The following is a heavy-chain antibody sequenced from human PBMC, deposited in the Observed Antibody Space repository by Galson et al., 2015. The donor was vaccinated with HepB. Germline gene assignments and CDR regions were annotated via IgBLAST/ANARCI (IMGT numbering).Heavy chain of an antibody. D-gene: IGHD3-22*01. CDR1: GFTFSSYA. J-gene: IGHJ3*02. CDR2: ISYDGSNK. Sequence: SLRLSCAASGFTFSSYAMHWVRQAPGKGLEWVAVISYDGSNKYYADSVKGRFTISRDNSKNTLYLQMNSLRAEDTAVYYCARSGADSSGSALGAFDIWGQGTMVTVSS. V-gene: IGHV3-30-3*01. CDR3: ARSGADSSGSALGAFDI.